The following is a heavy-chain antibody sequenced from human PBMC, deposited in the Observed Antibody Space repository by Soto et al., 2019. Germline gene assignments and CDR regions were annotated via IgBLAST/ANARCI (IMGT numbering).Heavy chain of an antibody. V-gene: IGHV4-30-2*01. CDR3: ARGHDSSDC. J-gene: IGHJ4*02. Sequence: QLQLQESGSGLVRPSQTLSLTCAVSGASISSGGYSWSWIRQPPGKGLEWIGYIYHSGTTYYNPSLKSRVTISIDTSKNQFSLKLSSVTAADTAMYYCARGHDSSDCWGQGTRVTVSS. CDR1: GASISSGGYS. D-gene: IGHD3-22*01. CDR2: IYHSGTT.